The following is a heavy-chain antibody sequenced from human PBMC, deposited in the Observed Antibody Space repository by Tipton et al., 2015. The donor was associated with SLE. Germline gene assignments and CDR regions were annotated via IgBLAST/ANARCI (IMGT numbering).Heavy chain of an antibody. J-gene: IGHJ6*03. V-gene: IGHV4-4*08. CDR3: ASLYYYDSSGYYTYYYYYYMDV. D-gene: IGHD3-22*01. CDR2: IYTSGST. Sequence: LRLSCAASGFTFDDYAMHWVRQAPGKGLEWIGYIYTSGSTNYNPSLKSRVTISVDTSKNQFSLKLSSVTAADTAVYYCASLYYYDSSGYYTYYYYYYMDVWGKGTTVTVSS. CDR1: GFTFDDYA.